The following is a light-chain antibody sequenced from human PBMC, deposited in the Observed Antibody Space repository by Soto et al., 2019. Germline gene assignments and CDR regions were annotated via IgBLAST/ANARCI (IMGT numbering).Light chain of an antibody. J-gene: IGKJ2*01. V-gene: IGKV3-20*01. CDR1: QSVSTSY. CDR2: DAS. Sequence: DIVLTQSPGTLSLSPGERATLSCRASQSVSTSYLAWYQQKPGQAPRLLLYDASSRATGIPDRVSGSGSGTDFTLTISRLEPEDFAVYYCQQYARPPFAFGQGTKVDIK. CDR3: QQYARPPFA.